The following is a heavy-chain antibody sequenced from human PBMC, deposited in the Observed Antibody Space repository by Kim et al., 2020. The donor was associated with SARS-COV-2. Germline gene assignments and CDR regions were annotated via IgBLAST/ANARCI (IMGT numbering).Heavy chain of an antibody. J-gene: IGHJ4*02. D-gene: IGHD1-1*01. V-gene: IGHV5-51*01. Sequence: SPSFQGQVTISADKSISTAYLQWSSLKASDTAMYYCARQPVQLRAYYFDYWGQGTLVTVSS. CDR3: ARQPVQLRAYYFDY.